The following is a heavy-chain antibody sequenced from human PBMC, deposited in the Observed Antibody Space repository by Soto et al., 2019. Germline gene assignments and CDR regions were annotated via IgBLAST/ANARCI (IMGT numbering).Heavy chain of an antibody. CDR3: AREGSAVVVPAAMLGPQKDAFDI. J-gene: IGHJ3*02. Sequence: PGESLKISCKGSGYSFTSYWIGWVRQMPGKGLEWMGIIYPGDSDTRYSPSFQGQVTISADKSISTAYLQWSSLKASDTAMYYCAREGSAVVVPAAMLGPQKDAFDIWGQGTMVTVSS. V-gene: IGHV5-51*01. CDR2: IYPGDSDT. D-gene: IGHD2-2*01. CDR1: GYSFTSYW.